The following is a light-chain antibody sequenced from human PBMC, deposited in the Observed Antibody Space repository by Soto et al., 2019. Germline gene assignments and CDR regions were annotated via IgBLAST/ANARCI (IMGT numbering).Light chain of an antibody. CDR2: GAS. V-gene: IGKV3-20*01. CDR1: QSVSSSF. J-gene: IGKJ4*01. CDR3: QQYDSSPLT. Sequence: EIVLTQSPGTLSLSPGERATLSCRASQSVSSSFLAWYQQKPGQAPRLLIYGASSRVTGIPDRFSGSGSGTDFTLTISRLELEDVAVFYCQQYDSSPLTFGGGTKVEI.